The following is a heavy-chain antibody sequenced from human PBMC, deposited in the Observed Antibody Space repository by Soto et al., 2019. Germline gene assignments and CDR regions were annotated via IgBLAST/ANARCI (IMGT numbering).Heavy chain of an antibody. J-gene: IGHJ3*02. V-gene: IGHV4-59*08. Sequence: SETLSLTCAVYGGSFSGYYWSWIRQPPGKGLEWIGYIYYSGSTNYNPSLKSRVTISVDTSKNQFSLKLSSVTAADTAVYYCARLRYSSSWYFAFDIWGQGTMVTVSS. CDR2: IYYSGST. CDR1: GGSFSGYY. CDR3: ARLRYSSSWYFAFDI. D-gene: IGHD6-13*01.